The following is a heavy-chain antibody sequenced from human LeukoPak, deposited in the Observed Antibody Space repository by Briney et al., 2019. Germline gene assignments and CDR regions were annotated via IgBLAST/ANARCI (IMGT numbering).Heavy chain of an antibody. J-gene: IGHJ5*02. V-gene: IGHV4-34*01. CDR3: ARESGYYDVLTGYCNQNWFDP. Sequence: SETLSLTCAGYGGSFSGSYWSWIRQPPGKGLEWIGEINHSGSTNYNPSLKSRVTISVDTSKNQFSLKLTSVTAADTAVFYCARESGYYDVLTGYCNQNWFDPWGQGTLVTVSS. CDR2: INHSGST. CDR1: GGSFSGSY. D-gene: IGHD3-9*01.